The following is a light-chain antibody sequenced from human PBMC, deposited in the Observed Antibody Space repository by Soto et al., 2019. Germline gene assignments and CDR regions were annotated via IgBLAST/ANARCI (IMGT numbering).Light chain of an antibody. CDR1: QTILTY. CDR2: AAS. CDR3: QQSFGTTWT. J-gene: IGKJ1*01. Sequence: DIQMTQSPSSLSASVGDTVTITCRASQTILTYLNWYQQKPGKAPKLLIYAASSLQSGVTSRFSGCGSATDFTLTISSLQPEDFATYYCQQSFGTTWTFGRGTQVDIK. V-gene: IGKV1-39*01.